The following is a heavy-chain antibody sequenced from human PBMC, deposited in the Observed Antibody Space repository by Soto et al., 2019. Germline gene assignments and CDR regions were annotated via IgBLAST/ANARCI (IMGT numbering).Heavy chain of an antibody. CDR1: AGSISSGGYS. V-gene: IGHV4-30-2*01. CDR2: IYPSGST. D-gene: IGHD4-17*01. J-gene: IGHJ4*02. CDR3: ASSKTTVTTCVY. Sequence: QLQLQESGSGLVKPSQTLSLTCAVSAGSISSGGYSWSWIRQPPGKGLERIGYIYPSGSTYYNPFLKSRVTISVDRSKSQFSLKLSSVTAADTAMYYCASSKTTVTTCVYWCQGTLVTVSS.